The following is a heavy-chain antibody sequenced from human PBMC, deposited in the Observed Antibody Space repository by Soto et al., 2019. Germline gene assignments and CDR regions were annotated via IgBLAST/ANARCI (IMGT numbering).Heavy chain of an antibody. CDR1: GGSISSYY. Sequence: SETLSLTCTVSGGSISSYYWSWIRQPPGKGLEWIGSIYHTGNAYYNPSLKSRVTISVDTSKNQFSLKLTSVTAADAALYYCARDFFDSSDYTTNWFDPWGQGTLVTVSS. J-gene: IGHJ5*02. CDR3: ARDFFDSSDYTTNWFDP. CDR2: IYHTGNA. D-gene: IGHD3-22*01. V-gene: IGHV4-59*05.